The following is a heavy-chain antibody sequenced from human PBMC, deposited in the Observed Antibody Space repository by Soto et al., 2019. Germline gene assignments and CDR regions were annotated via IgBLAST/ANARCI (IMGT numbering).Heavy chain of an antibody. CDR3: ASLGPTIDY. CDR2: IGISGNT. Sequence: PSETLSLTCTVSGGSISNYYWNWIRQPAGKGLEWIGRIGISGNTNSNPSLKSRVSMSMDTSKNQISLRLSSVTAADTALYYCASLGPTIDYWGQGTLVTVSS. J-gene: IGHJ4*02. CDR1: GGSISNYY. V-gene: IGHV4-4*07. D-gene: IGHD1-26*01.